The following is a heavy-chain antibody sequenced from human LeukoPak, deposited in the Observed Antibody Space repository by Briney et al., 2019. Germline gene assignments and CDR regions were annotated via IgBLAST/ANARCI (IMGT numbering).Heavy chain of an antibody. CDR1: GGSISSDAYS. Sequence: SETLSLTCAVSGGSISSDAYSWNWIRQPPGKGLEWIGYIFHSGSTNYNPSLKSRVTISVDTSKNQFSLKLSSVTAADTAVYYCARDCGGDCPRAFDIWGQGTMVTVSS. CDR3: ARDCGGDCPRAFDI. CDR2: IFHSGST. D-gene: IGHD2-21*02. J-gene: IGHJ3*02. V-gene: IGHV4-61*08.